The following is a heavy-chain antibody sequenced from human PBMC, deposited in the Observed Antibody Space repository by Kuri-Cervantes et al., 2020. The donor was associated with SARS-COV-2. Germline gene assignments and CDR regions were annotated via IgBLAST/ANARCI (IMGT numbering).Heavy chain of an antibody. CDR3: AKVQQLGSSWYWFDP. V-gene: IGHV3-23*01. D-gene: IGHD6-13*01. CDR2: ISGSGGST. CDR1: GFTFSSYA. J-gene: IGHJ5*02. Sequence: GESLKISCAASGFTFSSYAMSWVRQAPGKGLEWVSAISGSGGSTYYADSVKGRFTISRDNSKNTLYLQMNSLRAGDTAVYYCAKVQQLGSSWYWFDPWGQGTLVTVSS.